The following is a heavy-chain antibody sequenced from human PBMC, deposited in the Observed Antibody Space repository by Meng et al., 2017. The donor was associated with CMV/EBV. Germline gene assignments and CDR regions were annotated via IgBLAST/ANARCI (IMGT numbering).Heavy chain of an antibody. V-gene: IGHV4-30-4*08. CDR1: GGSISSGDYY. CDR3: ARGFTGVLLWFGESLGWFDP. Sequence: QVRLQEAGPGLWQPPQPRSPPCPVSGGSISSGDYYWSWIRQPPGKGLEWIGYIYYSGSTYYNPSLKSRVTISVDTSKNQFSLKLSSVTAADTAVYYCARGFTGVLLWFGESLGWFDPWGQGTLVTVSS. CDR2: IYYSGST. J-gene: IGHJ5*02. D-gene: IGHD3-10*01.